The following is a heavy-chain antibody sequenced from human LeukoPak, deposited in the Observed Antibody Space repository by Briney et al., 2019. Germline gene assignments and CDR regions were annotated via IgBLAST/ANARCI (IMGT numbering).Heavy chain of an antibody. Sequence: PGGSLTLSCAASGFTFSSYAMSWVRHPPGKGLESVSAISGSDDSTYYADSVKGQFTISRDNSKNTLYLKMNSLRAEATAVYNCAKSTGIAAAGTPLGFWGQGTLVTVSS. CDR1: GFTFSSYA. CDR3: AKSTGIAAAGTPLGF. CDR2: ISGSDDST. J-gene: IGHJ4*02. V-gene: IGHV3-23*01. D-gene: IGHD6-13*01.